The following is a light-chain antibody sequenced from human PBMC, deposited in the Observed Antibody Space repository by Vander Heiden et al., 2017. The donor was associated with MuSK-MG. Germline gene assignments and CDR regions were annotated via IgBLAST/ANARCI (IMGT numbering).Light chain of an antibody. J-gene: IGKJ4*01. CDR2: AAS. Sequence: DIQLTQSPSFLSAPVGDRVTITCRASQGISSYLAWYQQQPGKAPKLLIYAASTLQSGVPSRFSGSGSGTEFTLTISSLQPEDFATYYCQQLNSYPFTFGGGTKVEIK. V-gene: IGKV1-9*01. CDR1: QGISSY. CDR3: QQLNSYPFT.